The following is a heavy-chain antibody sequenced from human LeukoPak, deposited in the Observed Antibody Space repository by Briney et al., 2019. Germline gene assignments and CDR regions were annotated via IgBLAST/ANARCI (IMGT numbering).Heavy chain of an antibody. CDR2: ISYDGSNK. Sequence: SGGSLRLSCAASGFTFSSYAMSWVRQAPGKGLEWVAVISYDGSNKYYADSVKGRFTISRDNSKNTLYLQMNSLRAEDTAVYYCAKVPHGDYAVDYWGQGTLVTVSS. V-gene: IGHV3-30*18. D-gene: IGHD4-17*01. CDR1: GFTFSSYA. CDR3: AKVPHGDYAVDY. J-gene: IGHJ4*02.